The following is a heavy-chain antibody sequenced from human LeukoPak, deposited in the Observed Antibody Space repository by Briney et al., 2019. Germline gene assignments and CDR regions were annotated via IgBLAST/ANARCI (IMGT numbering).Heavy chain of an antibody. CDR2: INPNSGDT. D-gene: IGHD7-27*01. J-gene: IGHJ4*02. CDR3: ARGQFPLNWGLDY. V-gene: IGHV1-2*02. CDR1: GYTFTGYY. Sequence: ASVKVSCKASGYTFTGYYMHWVRQAPGQGLEWMGWINPNSGDTNYAQKFQGRVTMTRDTSISTAYMDLSRLTSDDTAVYYCARGQFPLNWGLDYWGQGTLVTAST.